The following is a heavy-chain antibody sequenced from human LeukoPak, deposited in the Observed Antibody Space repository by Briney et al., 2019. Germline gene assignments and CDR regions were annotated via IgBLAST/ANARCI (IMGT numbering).Heavy chain of an antibody. CDR2: ISGSGGST. D-gene: IGHD2-2*01. CDR1: GFTFSSYA. V-gene: IGHV3-23*01. CDR3: AKGRYCSSTSCPRPYYFDY. J-gene: IGHJ4*02. Sequence: PGGSLRLSCAVSGFTFSSYAMSWVRQAPGKGLEWVSAISGSGGSTYYADSVKGRFTISRDNSKNTLYLQMNSLRAEDTAVYYCAKGRYCSSTSCPRPYYFDYWGQGTLVTVSS.